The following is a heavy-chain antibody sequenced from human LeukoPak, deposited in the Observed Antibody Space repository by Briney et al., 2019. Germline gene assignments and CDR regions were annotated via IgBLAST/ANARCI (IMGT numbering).Heavy chain of an antibody. CDR2: IYYSGST. Sequence: PSETLSLTCSVSGGSVSNYYWSWIRQPPGKGLEWIGYIYYSGSTNYNPSLKSRVTISVDTSKNQFSLKLSSVTAADTAVDYCARDVGGNYHYLDNRRQPTLPTV. V-gene: IGHV4-59*02. CDR3: ARDVGGNYHYLDN. D-gene: IGHD4-11*01. J-gene: IGHJ4*02. CDR1: GGSVSNYY.